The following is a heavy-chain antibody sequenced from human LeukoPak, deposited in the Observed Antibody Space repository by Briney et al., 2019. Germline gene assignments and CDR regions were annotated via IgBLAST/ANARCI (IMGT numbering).Heavy chain of an antibody. CDR3: SKKGQNGDYGKPD. D-gene: IGHD4-17*01. Sequence: GGSLRLSCAASGFTFSSYDMYWVRRAPGKGLECVASISRHSGASTYYAASVKGRLTISRDNSRSTLYLQMNSLRADDTAVYYCSKKGQNGDYGKPDWGQGTLVTVSS. V-gene: IGHV3-23*01. CDR1: GFTFSSYD. J-gene: IGHJ4*02. CDR2: ISRHSGAST.